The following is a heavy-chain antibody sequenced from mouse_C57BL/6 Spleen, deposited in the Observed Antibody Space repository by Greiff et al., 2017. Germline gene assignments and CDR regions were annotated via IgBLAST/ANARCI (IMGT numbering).Heavy chain of an antibody. CDR2: IYPGDGDT. J-gene: IGHJ2*01. CDR3: ARLRDGSSYDY. V-gene: IGHV1-82*01. CDR1: GYAFSSSW. D-gene: IGHD1-1*01. Sequence: LVESGASVKISCKASGYAFSSSWMNWVKQRPGKGLERIGRIYPGDGDTNYNGKFKGKATLTANKSSSTAYMQLSSLTSEDSAVYCCARLRDGSSYDYWGQGTTLTVSS.